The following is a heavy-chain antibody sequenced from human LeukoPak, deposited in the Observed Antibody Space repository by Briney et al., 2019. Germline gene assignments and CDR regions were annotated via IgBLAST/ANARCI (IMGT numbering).Heavy chain of an antibody. D-gene: IGHD1-26*01. Sequence: SETLSLTCAVYGVSFSGYYWSWIRQPPGKGLEWIGEINHSGSTNYNPSLKSRVTISVDTSKKQFSLKLSSVTAADTAFYYCARYIVSYPHDAFDIWGQGTMVTVSS. CDR2: INHSGST. CDR3: ARYIVSYPHDAFDI. CDR1: GVSFSGYY. J-gene: IGHJ3*02. V-gene: IGHV4-34*01.